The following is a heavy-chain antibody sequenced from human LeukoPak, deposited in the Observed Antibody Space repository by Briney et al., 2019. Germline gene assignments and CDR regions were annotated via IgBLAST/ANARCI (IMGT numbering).Heavy chain of an antibody. CDR3: AKDFYDSSGSRYDY. J-gene: IGHJ4*02. V-gene: IGHV3-23*01. CDR2: IDGGGGRT. CDR1: GFTFSSYA. D-gene: IGHD3-22*01. Sequence: PGGSLRLSCAASGFTFSSYAMSWVRQAPGVGLEWVSAIDGGGGRTWHADSVRGRFTISRDNSKNALFMQMNSLRAEDTAVYYCAKDFYDSSGSRYDYWGQGTLSPSPQ.